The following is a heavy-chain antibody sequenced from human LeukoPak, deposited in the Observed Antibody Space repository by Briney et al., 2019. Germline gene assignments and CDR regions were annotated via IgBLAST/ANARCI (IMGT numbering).Heavy chain of an antibody. J-gene: IGHJ6*03. V-gene: IGHV4-61*02. CDR3: ARSRSESSTLYYYYYYMDV. Sequence: PSQTLSLTCTVSGDSISSGTYYWGWIRQPAGKGLEWIGRIYTSGSTNYNPSLKSRVTISVDTSKNQFSLKLSSVTAADTAVYYCARSRSESSTLYYYYYYMDVWGKGATVTVSS. CDR2: IYTSGST. CDR1: GDSISSGTYY. D-gene: IGHD1-26*01.